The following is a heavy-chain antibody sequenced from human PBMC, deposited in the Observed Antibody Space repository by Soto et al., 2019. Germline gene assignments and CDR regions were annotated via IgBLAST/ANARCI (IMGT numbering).Heavy chain of an antibody. V-gene: IGHV3-9*01. CDR2: ISWNSGSI. J-gene: IGHJ4*02. D-gene: IGHD1-1*01. CDR3: ARDNWNSY. CDR1: GFTFDDYA. Sequence: GGSLRLSCAASGFTFDDYAMHWVRQAPGKGLEWVSGISWNSGSIGYADSVKGRFTISRDNAKNSLYLQMNSLRAEDTAVYYCARDNWNSYRGQGTRVTVSS.